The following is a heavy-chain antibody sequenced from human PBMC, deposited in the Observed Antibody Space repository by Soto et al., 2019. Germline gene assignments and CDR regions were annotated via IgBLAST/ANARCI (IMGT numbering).Heavy chain of an antibody. CDR3: AKEYSHNLPGDY. J-gene: IGHJ4*02. D-gene: IGHD6-13*01. CDR1: GFTFSSYA. V-gene: IGHV3-23*01. CDR2: ISGCGGST. Sequence: EVQLLESGGGLVQPGGSLRLSCAASGFTFSSYAMSWVRQAPVKGLEWVSAISGCGGSTYNPDSVKGRFTISRHNSKTTLYLQMNSLRAEDTAVYYCAKEYSHNLPGDYWGQGPLVTVSS.